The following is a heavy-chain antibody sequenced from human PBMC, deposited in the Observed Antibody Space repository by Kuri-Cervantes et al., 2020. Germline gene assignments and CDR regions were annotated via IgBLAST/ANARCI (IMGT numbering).Heavy chain of an antibody. CDR2: IYTSGST. CDR1: GGSISSYY. J-gene: IGHJ1*01. Sequence: SETLSLTCTVSGGSISSYYWSWIRQPAGKGLEWIGRIYTSGSTNYNPSLKSRVAISIDTSRNQFSLTLSSVTAADTAVYYCASDTSRAWFFYWGRGALVTVSS. CDR3: ASDTSRAWFFY. D-gene: IGHD6-19*01. V-gene: IGHV4-4*07.